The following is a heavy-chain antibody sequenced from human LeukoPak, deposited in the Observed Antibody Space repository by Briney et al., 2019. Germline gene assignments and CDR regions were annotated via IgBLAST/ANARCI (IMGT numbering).Heavy chain of an antibody. CDR1: GRTVSSYA. CDR3: ARAVEDYDFWSGYWY. Sequence: SGKVSGKASGRTVSSYAISWVRQAPGQRVELRGRIIPILGIANCAKKFQGRVKISADKSTSKAYMELSSLRSEETAVYYCARAVEDYDFWSGYWYWGQGTLVTVSS. D-gene: IGHD3-3*01. CDR2: IIPILGIA. V-gene: IGHV1-69*04. J-gene: IGHJ4*02.